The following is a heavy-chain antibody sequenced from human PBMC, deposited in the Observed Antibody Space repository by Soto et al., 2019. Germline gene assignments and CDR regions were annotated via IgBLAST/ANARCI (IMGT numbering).Heavy chain of an antibody. J-gene: IGHJ5*02. CDR1: GGSISSGGYY. D-gene: IGHD2-15*01. CDR3: ARGLWVARFYNWFDP. Sequence: SETLSLTCTVSGGSISSGGYYWSWIRQHPGKGLEWIGYIYYSGSTYYNPSLKSRVTISVDTPKNQFSLKLSSVTAADTAVYYCARGLWVARFYNWFDPWGQGTLVTVSS. V-gene: IGHV4-31*03. CDR2: IYYSGST.